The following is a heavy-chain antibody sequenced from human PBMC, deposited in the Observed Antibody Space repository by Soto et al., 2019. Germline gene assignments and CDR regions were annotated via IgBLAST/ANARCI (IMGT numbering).Heavy chain of an antibody. CDR3: GRGAYGDPVDS. D-gene: IGHD4-17*01. CDR1: AVTLRNYW. CDR2: INPEETTI. J-gene: IGHJ4*02. Sequence: GGSLRLSCTAPAVTLRNYWMHWARQAPGKGLLCVSRINPEETTISYADSVRGRFTISRDNARDTVFLQMNSLGVEDTAVYYCGRGAYGDPVDSWGQGTLVTVYS. V-gene: IGHV3-74*01.